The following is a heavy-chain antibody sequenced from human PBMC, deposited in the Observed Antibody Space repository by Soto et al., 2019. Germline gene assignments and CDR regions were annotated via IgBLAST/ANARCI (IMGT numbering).Heavy chain of an antibody. D-gene: IGHD1-26*01. CDR1: GGSFSGYY. Sequence: SETLSLTCAVYGGSFSGYYWSWIRQPPGKGLEWIGEINHSGSTNYNPSLKSRVTISVDTSKNQFSLKLSSVTAADTAVYYCAKGSGSYYGGYFDYWGQGTLVTVSS. J-gene: IGHJ4*02. CDR2: INHSGST. CDR3: AKGSGSYYGGYFDY. V-gene: IGHV4-34*01.